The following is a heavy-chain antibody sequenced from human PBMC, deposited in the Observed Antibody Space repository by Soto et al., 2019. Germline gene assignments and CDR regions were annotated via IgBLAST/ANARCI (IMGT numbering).Heavy chain of an antibody. CDR3: ASTSYFDNSGSAY. Sequence: KPSETLSLTCTVSGGSISSDNYYWSWIRQPPGKGLEWIGYIYYSGSTYYNPSLKSRVIISIDTSKNQFSLKLSSVTAADTAVYYCASTSYFDNSGSAYWGQGTQVTVSS. J-gene: IGHJ4*02. V-gene: IGHV4-30-4*01. CDR1: GGSISSDNYY. CDR2: IYYSGST. D-gene: IGHD3-22*01.